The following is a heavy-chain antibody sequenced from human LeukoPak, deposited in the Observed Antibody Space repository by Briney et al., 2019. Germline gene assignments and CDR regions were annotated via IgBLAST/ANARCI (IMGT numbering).Heavy chain of an antibody. V-gene: IGHV1-46*01. CDR1: GYTFTSYY. CDR3: ARGSPYYDSSGYYFWFDP. Sequence: ASVTVSCKASGYTFTSYYMHWVRQAPGQGLEWMGIINPSGGSTSYAQKFQGRVTMTRDMSTSTVYMELSSLRSEDTAVYYCARGSPYYDSSGYYFWFDPWGQGTLVTVSS. CDR2: INPSGGST. D-gene: IGHD3-22*01. J-gene: IGHJ5*02.